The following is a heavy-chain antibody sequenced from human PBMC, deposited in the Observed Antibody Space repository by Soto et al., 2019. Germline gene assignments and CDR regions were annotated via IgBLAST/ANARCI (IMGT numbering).Heavy chain of an antibody. J-gene: IGHJ6*02. Sequence: WGSLRLSCAASGFTFSSYGMHWVRQAPGKGLEWVAVISYDGSNKYYADSVKGRFTISRDNSKNTLYLQMNSLRAEDTAVYYCAKVSGGSSSVRSKAYYYYGMDVWGQGTTVTVSS. CDR3: AKVSGGSSSVRSKAYYYYGMDV. V-gene: IGHV3-30*18. CDR1: GFTFSSYG. D-gene: IGHD2-15*01. CDR2: ISYDGSNK.